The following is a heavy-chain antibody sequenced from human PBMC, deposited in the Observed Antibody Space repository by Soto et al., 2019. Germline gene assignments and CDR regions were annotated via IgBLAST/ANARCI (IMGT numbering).Heavy chain of an antibody. V-gene: IGHV3-23*01. Sequence: PGGSLRLSCAASGFTFSSNAMSWVRQAPGRGLEWVSGISGSGGVTYYADSVKGRFTISRDNPKNTVHLQLKSLRAEDTAIYYCEKGGYFYGIDVWGQGTTVTVSS. CDR3: EKGGYFYGIDV. CDR1: GFTFSSNA. CDR2: ISGSGGVT. J-gene: IGHJ6*02.